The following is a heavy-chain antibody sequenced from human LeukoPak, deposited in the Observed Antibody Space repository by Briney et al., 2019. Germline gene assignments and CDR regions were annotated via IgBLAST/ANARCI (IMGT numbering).Heavy chain of an antibody. CDR1: GGSISSYY. D-gene: IGHD3-3*01. CDR2: IYTSGST. V-gene: IGHV4-4*07. J-gene: IGHJ6*02. Sequence: SETLSLTCTVSGGSISSYYWSWIRQPAGKGLEWIGRIYTSGSTNYNPSLKSRVTISVDTSKNQFSLKLSSVTAADTAVYYCARGWYYDFWSGYGGYYYGMDVWGQGTTVTVSS. CDR3: ARGWYYDFWSGYGGYYYGMDV.